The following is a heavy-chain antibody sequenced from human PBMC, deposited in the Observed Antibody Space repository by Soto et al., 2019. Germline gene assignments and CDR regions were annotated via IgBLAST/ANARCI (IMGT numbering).Heavy chain of an antibody. CDR3: ARDLAPLYGSGSYTRGDAFDI. D-gene: IGHD3-10*01. CDR1: GYTFTSYG. CDR2: ISAYNGNT. V-gene: IGHV1-18*01. J-gene: IGHJ3*02. Sequence: ASVKVSCKASGYTFTSYGISWVRQAPGQGLEWMGWISAYNGNTNYAQKLQGRVTMTTDTSTSTAYMELRSLRSDDTAVYYCARDLAPLYGSGSYTRGDAFDIWGQGTMVTVSS.